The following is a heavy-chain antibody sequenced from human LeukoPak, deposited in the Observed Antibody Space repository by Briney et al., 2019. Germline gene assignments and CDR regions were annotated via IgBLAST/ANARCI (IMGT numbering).Heavy chain of an antibody. CDR1: GFTFSGSA. CDR3: TSTTNSSSGWW. V-gene: IGHV3-73*01. Sequence: GGSLRLSCAASGFTFSGSAMHWVRQASGKGLEWVGRIRSKANSYATAYAASVKGRFTISRDDSKNTAYLQMNSLKTEDTAVYYCTSTTNSSSGWWWGQGTLVTVSS. J-gene: IGHJ4*02. D-gene: IGHD6-19*01. CDR2: IRSKANSYAT.